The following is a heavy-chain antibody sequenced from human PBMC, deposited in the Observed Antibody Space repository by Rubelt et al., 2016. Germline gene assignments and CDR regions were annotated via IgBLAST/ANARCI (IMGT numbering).Heavy chain of an antibody. D-gene: IGHD3-10*01. CDR3: ARAHSVRGFDY. J-gene: IGHJ4*02. V-gene: IGHV1-18*04. Sequence: QVQLVQSGAEVKKPGSSVKVSCKASGGTFSSYAISWVRQAPGQGLEWMGWISAYNGNQNYEQKLQGRGTMTTDTSTSTAYMELRSLRSDDTAVYYCARAHSVRGFDYWGQGTLVTVSS. CDR2: ISAYNGNQ. CDR1: GGTFSSYA.